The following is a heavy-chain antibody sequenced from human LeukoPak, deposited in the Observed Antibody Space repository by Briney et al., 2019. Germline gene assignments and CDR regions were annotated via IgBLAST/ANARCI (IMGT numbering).Heavy chain of an antibody. CDR2: FRSKANSYAT. J-gene: IGHJ4*02. CDR1: GFTFSGSA. CDR3: TRRGLAGAGDY. D-gene: IGHD6-19*01. Sequence: GGSLRLSCAASGFTFSGSAMHWVRQASGKGLEWVGRFRSKANSYATAYAASVKCRFTISRDDPKKTAYQQMNSRKTEDTAVYYCTRRGLAGAGDYWGQGTLDTVPS. V-gene: IGHV3-73*01.